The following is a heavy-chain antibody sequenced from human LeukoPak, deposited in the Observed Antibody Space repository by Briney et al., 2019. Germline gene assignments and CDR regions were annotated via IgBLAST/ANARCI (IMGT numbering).Heavy chain of an antibody. J-gene: IGHJ4*02. CDR2: ISTSGSSR. Sequence: GGSLRLSYVTSGFAFSSFNMNWVRQAPGKGLEWVPAISTSGSSRYYADSLKGRFTISRDNAKNSLSLQMNNLRAEDTALYYCARDLGVISALDYWGQGILVTVSS. D-gene: IGHD2-21*01. CDR1: GFAFSSFN. V-gene: IGHV3-21*04. CDR3: ARDLGVISALDY.